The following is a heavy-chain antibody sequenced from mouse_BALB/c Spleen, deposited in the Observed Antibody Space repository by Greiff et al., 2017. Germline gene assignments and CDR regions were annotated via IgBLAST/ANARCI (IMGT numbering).Heavy chain of an antibody. CDR2: IDPETGGT. V-gene: IGHV1-15*01. CDR1: GYTFTDYE. CDR3: TRPGSSPWFAY. Sequence: VQLQQSGAELVRPGASVTLSCKASGYTFTDYEMHWVKQTPVHGLEWIGAIDPETGGTAYNQKFKGKATLTADKSSSTAYMELRSLTSEDSAVYYCTRPGSSPWFAYRGQGTLVTVSA. D-gene: IGHD1-1*01. J-gene: IGHJ3*01.